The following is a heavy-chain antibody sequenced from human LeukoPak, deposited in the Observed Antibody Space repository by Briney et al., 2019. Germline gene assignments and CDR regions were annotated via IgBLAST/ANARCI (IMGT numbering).Heavy chain of an antibody. CDR2: INPNSGAT. D-gene: IGHD3-10*01. J-gene: IGHJ4*02. V-gene: IGHV1-2*02. Sequence: ASVKVSCKASGYTFTGYYMHWVRQAPGQGLEWMGWINPNSGATNYAQKFQGRVTMTRDTSISTAYMELSRLTSDDTAVYYCARVGSYSSGSGSYYPFDLWGQGTLVTVSS. CDR3: ARVGSYSSGSGSYYPFDL. CDR1: GYTFTGYY.